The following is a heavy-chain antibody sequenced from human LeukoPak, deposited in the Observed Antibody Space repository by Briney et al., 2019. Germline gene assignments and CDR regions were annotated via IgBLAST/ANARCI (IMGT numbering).Heavy chain of an antibody. CDR3: ARGRGLYWPSDY. V-gene: IGHV4-59*01. CDR1: GGSISSYY. CDR2: IYYSGST. Sequence: PSETLSLTCTVSGGSISSYYWSWIRQPPGKGLEWIGYIYYSGSTNYNPSLKSRVTIPVDTSKNQFSLKLSSVTAADTAVYYCARGRGLYWPSDYWGQGTLVTVSS. J-gene: IGHJ4*02. D-gene: IGHD2-15*01.